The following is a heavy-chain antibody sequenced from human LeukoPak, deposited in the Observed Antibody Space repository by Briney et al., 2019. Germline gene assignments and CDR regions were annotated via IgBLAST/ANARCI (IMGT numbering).Heavy chain of an antibody. V-gene: IGHV3-73*01. CDR2: IRSKANSYAT. D-gene: IGHD2-8*01. CDR3: TSAGGYCTNGVCYMDY. Sequence: PGGSLRLSCAASGFTFSGSAMHWVRQASGKGLEWVGRIRSKANSYATAYAASVKGRFTISRDDSKNTAYLQMNSLKTEDTAVYYCTSAGGYCTNGVCYMDYWGQGTLVTVSS. J-gene: IGHJ4*02. CDR1: GFTFSGSA.